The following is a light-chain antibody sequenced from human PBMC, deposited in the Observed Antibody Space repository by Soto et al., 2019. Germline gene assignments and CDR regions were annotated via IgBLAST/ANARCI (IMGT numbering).Light chain of an antibody. CDR3: QQSYSTPRT. Sequence: DIQMTQSPSSLSASVGDRVTITCRASQSISNYLNWYQQKQGKAPKLLMFAASSLQSGVQSRFSGGGSGTDFTLTISSLQPEDFATYYCQQSYSTPRTFGKGTTVEIK. CDR1: QSISNY. CDR2: AAS. V-gene: IGKV1-39*01. J-gene: IGKJ1*01.